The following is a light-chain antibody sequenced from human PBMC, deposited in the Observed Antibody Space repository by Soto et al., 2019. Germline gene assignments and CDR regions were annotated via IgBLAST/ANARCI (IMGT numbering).Light chain of an antibody. CDR2: DAS. Sequence: EVVLTQSPATLSLSPGERATLSCRASESVNNYLAWYQQKPCQAPRLLIYDASNRATGIPARFSGSGSGTDFTLTINSLEPEDFAVYFCQQRSNWPPPTFGQGTKLQIK. CDR1: ESVNNY. J-gene: IGKJ2*01. V-gene: IGKV3-11*01. CDR3: QQRSNWPPPT.